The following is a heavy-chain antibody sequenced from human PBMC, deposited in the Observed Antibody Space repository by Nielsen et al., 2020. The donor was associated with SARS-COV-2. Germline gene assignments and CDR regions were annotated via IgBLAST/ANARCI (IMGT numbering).Heavy chain of an antibody. Sequence: SETLSLTCTVSGGAISSYYWTWIRQPPGKGPEWMGGIYFDGRTYYNPSLKSRLTISVDTSKNQFSLKLSSLTAADTAVYYCARLGYSGLASYWGQGTLVTVSS. CDR3: ARLGYSGLASY. V-gene: IGHV4-59*05. J-gene: IGHJ4*02. CDR2: IYFDGRT. CDR1: GGAISSYY. D-gene: IGHD5-12*01.